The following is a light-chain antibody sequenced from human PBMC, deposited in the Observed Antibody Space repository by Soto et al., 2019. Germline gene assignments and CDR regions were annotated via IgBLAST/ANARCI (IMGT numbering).Light chain of an antibody. Sequence: QSVLAQPPSASGSPGRSVTISCTGTSSDVGAYKFVSWYQQNPGKAPKLIIYDVTKRPTGVPDRFSGSKSGNTASLTVSGLQAEDEADYYCSSYAGNSNYVFGSGTKV. CDR3: SSYAGNSNYV. J-gene: IGLJ1*01. CDR2: DVT. CDR1: SSDVGAYKF. V-gene: IGLV2-8*01.